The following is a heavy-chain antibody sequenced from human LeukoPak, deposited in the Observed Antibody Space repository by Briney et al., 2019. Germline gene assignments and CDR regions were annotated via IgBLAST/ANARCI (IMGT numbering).Heavy chain of an antibody. J-gene: IGHJ2*01. CDR2: IYYSGST. D-gene: IGHD3-16*01. CDR1: GGSISSGGYY. V-gene: IGHV4-31*03. Sequence: PSGILSLTCTVSGGSISSGGYYWSWIRQHPGKGLEWIGYIYYSGSTYYNPSLKSRVTISVDTSKSQFSLKLSSVTAADTAVYYCAREGLGIPLQTDWYFDLWGRGTLITVSS. CDR3: AREGLGIPLQTDWYFDL.